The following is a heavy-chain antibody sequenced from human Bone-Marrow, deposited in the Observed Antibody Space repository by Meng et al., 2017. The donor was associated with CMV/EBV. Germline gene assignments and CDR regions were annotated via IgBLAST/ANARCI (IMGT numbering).Heavy chain of an antibody. CDR2: ISSSSSYI. Sequence: GESLKISCAASGFTFSSYSMNWVRQAPGKGLEWVSSISSSSSYIYYADSVKGRFTISRDNAKNSLYLQMNSLRAEDTAVYYCASVDYSNSYYYYYRMDVWGQGTTVTVSS. J-gene: IGHJ6*02. D-gene: IGHD4-11*01. CDR3: ASVDYSNSYYYYYRMDV. CDR1: GFTFSSYS. V-gene: IGHV3-21*01.